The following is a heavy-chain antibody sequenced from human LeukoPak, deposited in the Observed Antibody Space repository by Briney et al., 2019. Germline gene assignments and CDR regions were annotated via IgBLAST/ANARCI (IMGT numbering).Heavy chain of an antibody. D-gene: IGHD2-15*01. CDR3: ASVAGLIENYFDY. Sequence: GASVKVSCKASGYTFTGYYMHWVRQAPGQGLEWMGWINPNSGGTNYAQKFQGRVTMTRDTSISTAYMELSRLRSDDTAVYYCASVAGLIENYFDYWGQGTLVTVSS. J-gene: IGHJ4*02. CDR2: INPNSGGT. CDR1: GYTFTGYY. V-gene: IGHV1-2*02.